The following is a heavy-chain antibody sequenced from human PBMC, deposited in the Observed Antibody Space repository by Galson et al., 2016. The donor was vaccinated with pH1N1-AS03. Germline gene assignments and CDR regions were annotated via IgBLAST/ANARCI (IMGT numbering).Heavy chain of an antibody. CDR2: INPSLDVP. CDR3: ARDSTITGTTEDDALDI. D-gene: IGHD1-14*01. V-gene: IGHV1-69*10. J-gene: IGHJ3*02. Sequence: SVKVSCKASGYIFTGFYVHWVRQAPGQGLEWMGWINPSLDVPNYAQKFQGRVTITADKSTRTAYMELSSLRSEDTAVYYCARDSTITGTTEDDALDIWGQGTMVIVSS. CDR1: GYIFTGFY.